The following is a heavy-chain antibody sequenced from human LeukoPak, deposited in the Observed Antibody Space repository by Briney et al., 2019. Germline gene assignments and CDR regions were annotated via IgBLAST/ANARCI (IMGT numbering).Heavy chain of an antibody. J-gene: IGHJ4*02. CDR3: TRPSAYGDLYFDY. D-gene: IGHD4-17*01. CDR2: IKRKTDGGTT. CDR1: GFTFSNAW. V-gene: IGHV3-15*01. Sequence: PGGSPRLSCAASGFTFSNAWMSWVRQAPGKGLEWVGRIKRKTDGGTTDYAAPVKGRFTISRDDSKNTLYLQMNSLKTEDTAVYYCTRPSAYGDLYFDYWGQGTLVTVSS.